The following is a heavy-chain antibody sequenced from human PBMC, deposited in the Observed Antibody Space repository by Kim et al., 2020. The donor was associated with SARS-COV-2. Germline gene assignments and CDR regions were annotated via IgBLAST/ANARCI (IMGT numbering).Heavy chain of an antibody. V-gene: IGHV3-48*02. CDR3: AITAAGTF. Sequence: GGSLRLSCAASGFPFSSYSMNWVRQAPGKGLEWVSYISSSSNTIYYADSVKGRFTISRDNAKNSVYLQMNSLRDEDTAVYYCAITAAGTFWAQGTLVTVSS. J-gene: IGHJ4*02. D-gene: IGHD6-13*01. CDR2: ISSSSNTI. CDR1: GFPFSSYS.